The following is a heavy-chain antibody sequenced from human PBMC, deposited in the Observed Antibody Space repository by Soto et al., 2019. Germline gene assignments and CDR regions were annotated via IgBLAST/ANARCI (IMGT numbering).Heavy chain of an antibody. CDR1: GFTFRNYD. J-gene: IGHJ6*02. CDR3: ARTDRDFYGLDV. CDR2: ISAAGDP. V-gene: IGHV3-13*05. Sequence: EVQLVESGGGLVQPGGSLRLSCEASGFTFRNYDMHWVRQGTGKGLEWVSGISAAGDPDYADSVEGRFTISRENAQNSFFLQMNSRSVGDTAVYYCARTDRDFYGLDVWGQGTTVIVSS.